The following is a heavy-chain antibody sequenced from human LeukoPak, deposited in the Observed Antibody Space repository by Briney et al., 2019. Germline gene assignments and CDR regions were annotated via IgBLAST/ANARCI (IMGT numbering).Heavy chain of an antibody. Sequence: PSETLSLTCTVSGGSISSGSYYWSWIRQPAGKGLEWIGRIYTSGSTNYNPSLKSRVTISVDTSKNQFSLKLSSVTAADTAVYYCARGPAAVVVPAAIDFFDYWGQGTLVTVSS. J-gene: IGHJ4*02. V-gene: IGHV4-61*02. D-gene: IGHD2-2*02. CDR2: IYTSGST. CDR1: GGSISSGSYY. CDR3: ARGPAAVVVPAAIDFFDY.